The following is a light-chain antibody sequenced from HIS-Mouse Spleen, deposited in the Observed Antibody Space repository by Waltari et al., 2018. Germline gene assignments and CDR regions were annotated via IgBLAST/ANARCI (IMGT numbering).Light chain of an antibody. J-gene: IGKJ5*01. V-gene: IGKV3-11*01. Sequence: VLTQSPATLSLSPGERATLSCRASQSVSSYLAWYQQKPGQAPRLLIYDASNSATGIPARFSGSGSGTDFTLTISSLEPEDFAVYYCQQRSNWRITFGQGTRLEIK. CDR3: QQRSNWRIT. CDR2: DAS. CDR1: QSVSSY.